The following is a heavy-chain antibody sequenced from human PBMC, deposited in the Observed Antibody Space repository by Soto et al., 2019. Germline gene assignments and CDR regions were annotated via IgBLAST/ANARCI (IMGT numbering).Heavy chain of an antibody. J-gene: IGHJ6*03. V-gene: IGHV4-39*01. D-gene: IGHD2-2*01. CDR2: IYYSGST. CDR3: ARLRTDRIVVVPAYYYYYYMDV. CDR1: GGSISSSSYY. Sequence: SETQSLTCTVSGGSISSSSYYWGWIRQPPGKGLEWIGSIYYSGSTYYNPSLKSRVTISVDTSKNQFSLKLSSVTAADTAVYYCARLRTDRIVVVPAYYYYYYMDVWGKGTTVTVSS.